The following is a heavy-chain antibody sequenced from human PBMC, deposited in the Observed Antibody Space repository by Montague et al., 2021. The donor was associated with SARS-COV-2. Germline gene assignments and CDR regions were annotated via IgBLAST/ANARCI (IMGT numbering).Heavy chain of an antibody. V-gene: IGHV3-30-3*01. CDR2: ISYDGSNK. D-gene: IGHD3-22*01. CDR3: AREMYYYDSSGYQTVDAFDI. Sequence: SLRLSCAASGFTFSSYAMHWVRQAPGKGLEWVAVISYDGSNKYYADSVKGRFTISRDNSKNTLYLQMNSLRAEDTAVYYCAREMYYYDSSGYQTVDAFDIWGQGTMVTVSS. CDR1: GFTFSSYA. J-gene: IGHJ3*02.